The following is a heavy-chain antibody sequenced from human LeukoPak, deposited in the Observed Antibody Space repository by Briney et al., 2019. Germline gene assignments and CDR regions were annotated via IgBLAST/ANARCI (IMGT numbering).Heavy chain of an antibody. J-gene: IGHJ6*02. D-gene: IGHD5-18*01. Sequence: GGSLRLSCAASGFTFSSYAMSWVRQAPGKGLEWVSSPSGSGGSTFYADSVKGRFTISRDNSKNTLYLQMNSLRAEDTAVYYCVKDLQLWFSYGMDVWGQGTTVTVSS. CDR3: VKDLQLWFSYGMDV. V-gene: IGHV3-23*01. CDR1: GFTFSSYA. CDR2: PSGSGGST.